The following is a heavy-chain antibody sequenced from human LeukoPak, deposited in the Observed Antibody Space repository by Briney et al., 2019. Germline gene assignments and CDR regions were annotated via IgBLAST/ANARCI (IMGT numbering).Heavy chain of an antibody. CDR2: IYYSGST. CDR1: GGSISSSSYY. Sequence: NPSETQSLTCTVSGGSISSSSYYWGWIRQPPGKGLEWIGSIYYSGSTYYNPSLKSRVTISVDTSKNQFSLKLSSVTAADTAVYYCARVYYDSSGYPFDPWGQGTLVTVSS. D-gene: IGHD3-22*01. J-gene: IGHJ5*02. CDR3: ARVYYDSSGYPFDP. V-gene: IGHV4-39*01.